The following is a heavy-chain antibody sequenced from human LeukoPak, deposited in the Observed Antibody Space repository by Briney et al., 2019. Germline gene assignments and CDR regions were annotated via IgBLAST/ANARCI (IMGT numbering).Heavy chain of an antibody. J-gene: IGHJ4*02. CDR2: INPSGGST. V-gene: IGHV1-46*01. D-gene: IGHD5-18*01. Sequence: ASVKVSCKASGYTFTSYYMHWVRQAPGQGLEWMGIINPSGGSTSYAQKFQGRVTMTRDTSTSTVYMELSSLRSEDTAVYYCARVGPADTAMVSGIDYWGQGTLVTVSS. CDR1: GYTFTSYY. CDR3: ARVGPADTAMVSGIDY.